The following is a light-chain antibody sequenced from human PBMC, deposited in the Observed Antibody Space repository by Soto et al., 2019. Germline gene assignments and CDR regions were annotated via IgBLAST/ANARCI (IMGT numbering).Light chain of an antibody. CDR2: SAS. CDR3: QNYNLS. J-gene: IGKJ3*01. Sequence: EVVLTQSPDTLSLSVGERASLSCRASQSISSNFLAWYQQKPGQAPSLLIYSASTRATGVPDRFSGSGSGTHFTLTITRLEPEDFAIYICQNYNLSFGPGTKVEIK. CDR1: QSISSNF. V-gene: IGKV3-20*01.